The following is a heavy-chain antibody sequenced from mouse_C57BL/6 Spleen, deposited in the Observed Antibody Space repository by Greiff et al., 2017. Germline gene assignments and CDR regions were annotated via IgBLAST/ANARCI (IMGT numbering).Heavy chain of an antibody. V-gene: IGHV1-39*01. J-gene: IGHJ1*03. CDR3: AEERDYDGDFDV. CDR1: GYSFTDYN. Sequence: VQLQQSGPELVKPGASVKISCKASGYSFTDYNMNWVKQSNGKSLEWIGVINPNYGTTSYNQKFKGKATLTVDQSSSTAYMQLNSLTSEDSAVYYWAEERDYDGDFDVWGTGTTVTVSS. CDR2: INPNYGTT. D-gene: IGHD2-4*01.